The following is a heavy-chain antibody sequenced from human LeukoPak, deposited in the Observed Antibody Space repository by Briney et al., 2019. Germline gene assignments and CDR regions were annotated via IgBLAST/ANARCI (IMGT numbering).Heavy chain of an antibody. CDR2: IKQDGSEN. CDR1: GFTFSTYA. Sequence: GGSLRLSCAASGFTFSTYAMTWVRQAPGKGLEWVANIKQDGSENYYVDSVKGRFTISRDNAKNSLYLQMNSLRAEDTAVYYCARDTFYDFWSGRGIEHWGQGTLVTVSS. CDR3: ARDTFYDFWSGRGIEH. D-gene: IGHD3-3*01. J-gene: IGHJ1*01. V-gene: IGHV3-7*01.